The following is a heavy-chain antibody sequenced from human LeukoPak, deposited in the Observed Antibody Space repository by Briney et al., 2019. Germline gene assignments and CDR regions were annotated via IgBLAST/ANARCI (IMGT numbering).Heavy chain of an antibody. CDR3: ARGANRYYYDSSGGNYFDY. CDR1: GYTFTSYD. V-gene: IGHV1-8*01. D-gene: IGHD3-22*01. J-gene: IGHJ4*02. Sequence: ASVKVSCKASGYTFTSYDINWVRQATGQGLEWMGWMNPNSGNTGYAQKFQGRVTMTRNTSISTAYMELSSLRSEDTAVYYCARGANRYYYDSSGGNYFDYWGQGTLVTVSS. CDR2: MNPNSGNT.